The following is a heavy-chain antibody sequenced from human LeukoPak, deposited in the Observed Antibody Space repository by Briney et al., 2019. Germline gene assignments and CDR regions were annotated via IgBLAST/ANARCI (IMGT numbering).Heavy chain of an antibody. J-gene: IGHJ4*02. V-gene: IGHV3-21*01. D-gene: IGHD5-18*01. CDR3: ARVKQLWLRVRYYFDY. Sequence: PGGSLRLSCAASGFTFSSYSMNWVRQAPGKGLEWVSSISSSSSYIYYADSVKGRFTISRDNAKNSLYLQMNSLRAEDTAEYYCARVKQLWLRVRYYFDYWGQGTLVTVSS. CDR1: GFTFSSYS. CDR2: ISSSSSYI.